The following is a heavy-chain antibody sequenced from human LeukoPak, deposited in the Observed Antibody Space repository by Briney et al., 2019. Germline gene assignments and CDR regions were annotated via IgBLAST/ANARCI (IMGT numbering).Heavy chain of an antibody. CDR1: GGSFSGYY. CDR2: INHSGST. CDR3: ARWYCSSTSCYLFDY. V-gene: IGHV4-34*01. D-gene: IGHD2-2*01. J-gene: IGHJ4*02. Sequence: SETLSLTCAVYGGSFSGYYWSWIRQPPGKGLAWIGEINHSGSTNYNPSLKSRVTISVDTSKNQFSLKLSSVTAEDTAVYYCARWYCSSTSCYLFDYWGQGTLVTVSS.